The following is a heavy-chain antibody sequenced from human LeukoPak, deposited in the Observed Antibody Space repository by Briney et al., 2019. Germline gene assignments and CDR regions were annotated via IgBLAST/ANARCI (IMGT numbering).Heavy chain of an antibody. CDR2: MNPNSGNT. CDR3: ANVVAAATDY. V-gene: IGHV1-8*02. D-gene: IGHD2-2*01. CDR1: GYTFTSYA. J-gene: IGHJ4*02. Sequence: GASVKVSCKASGYTFTSYAMNWVRQATGQGLEWMGWMNPNSGNTGYAQKFQGRVTLTRNTAISTAYMELSSLSPGDTAVYYCANVVAAATDYWGQGTLVTVSS.